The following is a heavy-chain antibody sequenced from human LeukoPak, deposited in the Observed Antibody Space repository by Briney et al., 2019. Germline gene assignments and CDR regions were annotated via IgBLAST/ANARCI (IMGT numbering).Heavy chain of an antibody. J-gene: IGHJ4*02. Sequence: PGGSLRLSCAASGFTFSSYAMSWVRQAPGKGLEWVSAISGSGGSTYYADSVKGRFTISRDNSKNALYLQMNSLRAEDTAVYYCAKPRTGVLDSSSWYYFDYWGQGTLVTVSS. CDR3: AKPRTGVLDSSSWYYFDY. CDR2: ISGSGGST. V-gene: IGHV3-23*01. D-gene: IGHD6-13*01. CDR1: GFTFSSYA.